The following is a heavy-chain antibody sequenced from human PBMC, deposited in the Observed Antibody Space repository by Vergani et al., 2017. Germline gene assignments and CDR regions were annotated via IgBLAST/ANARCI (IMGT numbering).Heavy chain of an antibody. J-gene: IGHJ4*02. V-gene: IGHV3-23*01. CDR1: GFTFSSYV. D-gene: IGHD3-22*01. CDR3: ARQIDSSGTL. CDR2: IIGSGGNT. Sequence: EVQLLESGGGLVQPGGSLRLSCAASGFTFSSYVMSWVRQAPGKGLDWVSAIIGSGGNTYYADSVKGRFTISRDNSKNTLYLQMNSLRAEDTAMYYCARQIDSSGTLWGQGTLVTVAS.